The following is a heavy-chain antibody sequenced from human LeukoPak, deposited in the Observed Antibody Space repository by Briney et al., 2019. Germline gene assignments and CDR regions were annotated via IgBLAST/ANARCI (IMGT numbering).Heavy chain of an antibody. CDR3: ARVKTDSSSWYSDYYYYYMDV. J-gene: IGHJ6*03. CDR1: GFTFDDYG. Sequence: GGSLRLSCAASGFTFDDYGMSWVRQAPGKGLEWVSGINWNGGSTGYADSVKGRFTISRDNAKNSLYLQMNSLRAEDTALYYCARVKTDSSSWYSDYYYYYMDVWGKGTTVTVSS. CDR2: INWNGGST. D-gene: IGHD6-13*01. V-gene: IGHV3-20*04.